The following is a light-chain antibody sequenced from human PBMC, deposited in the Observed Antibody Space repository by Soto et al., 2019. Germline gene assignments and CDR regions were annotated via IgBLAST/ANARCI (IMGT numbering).Light chain of an antibody. V-gene: IGKV3-15*01. Sequence: DTVMTQSPATLSVSPGERATLSCRASQSVSSNLAWYQQKPGQAPRLLTYGASTRATGIPARFSGSGSGTDFTLTISSLQSEDFAVYYCQHYNNWPLAFGQGTKVEIK. CDR1: QSVSSN. J-gene: IGKJ1*01. CDR2: GAS. CDR3: QHYNNWPLA.